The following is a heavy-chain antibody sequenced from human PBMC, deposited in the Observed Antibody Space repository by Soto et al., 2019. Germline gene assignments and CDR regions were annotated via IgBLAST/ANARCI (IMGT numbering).Heavy chain of an antibody. CDR2: INTDGSVA. J-gene: IGHJ4*02. D-gene: IGHD2-21*01. CDR3: VRDMQLWRLDS. CDR1: GLTFRSYW. Sequence: EVQLVESGGGLVQPGESLRLSCAASGLTFRSYWMHWVRQAPGKGLVWVSRINTDGSVAMYVDSVKGRFTISRDNAKNTLFLHMNRLRAEDTAVYYGVRDMQLWRLDSWGQGHLVTVSS. V-gene: IGHV3-74*03.